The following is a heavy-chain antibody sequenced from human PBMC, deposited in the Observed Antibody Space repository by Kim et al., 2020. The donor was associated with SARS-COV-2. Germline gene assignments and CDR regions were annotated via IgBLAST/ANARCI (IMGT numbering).Heavy chain of an antibody. D-gene: IGHD3-3*01. J-gene: IGHJ3*02. CDR3: AKEELDDFWSGYYDAFY. CDR1: GFTFSSYG. V-gene: IGHV3-30*18. CDR2: ISYDGSNK. Sequence: GGSLRLSCAASGFTFSSYGMHWVRQAPGKGLEWVAVISYDGSNKYYADSVKGRFTISRDNSKNTLYLQMNSLRAEDTAVYYFAKEELDDFWSGYYDAFY.